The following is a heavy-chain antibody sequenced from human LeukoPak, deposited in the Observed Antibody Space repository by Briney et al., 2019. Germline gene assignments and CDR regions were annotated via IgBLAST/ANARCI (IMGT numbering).Heavy chain of an antibody. Sequence: SQTLSLTCAVSGGSISSGGYSWSWIRQPPGKGLEWIGYIYHSGSAYYNPSLKSRVTISVDRSKNQFSLKLSSVTAADTAVYYCARGPEYYDSSGYYYGGDSVYYFDYWGQGTLVTVSS. V-gene: IGHV4-30-2*01. CDR3: ARGPEYYDSSGYYYGGDSVYYFDY. CDR1: GGSISSGGYS. CDR2: IYHSGSA. D-gene: IGHD3-22*01. J-gene: IGHJ4*02.